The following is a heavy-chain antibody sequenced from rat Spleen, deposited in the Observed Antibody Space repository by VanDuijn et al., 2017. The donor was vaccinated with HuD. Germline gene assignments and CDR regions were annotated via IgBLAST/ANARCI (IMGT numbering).Heavy chain of an antibody. CDR2: ISYDGSST. CDR1: GFTFSDYN. Sequence: EVQLVESGGGLVQPGRSLKLSCAASGFTFSDYNMAWVRQAPKKGLEWVATISYDGSSTYYRDSVKGRFTISRDNAKSTLYLQMDSLRSEDTATSYCARHTTNYGRFGYWGQGTLVTVSS. CDR3: ARHTTNYGRFGY. V-gene: IGHV5-7*01. D-gene: IGHD1-11*01. J-gene: IGHJ3*01.